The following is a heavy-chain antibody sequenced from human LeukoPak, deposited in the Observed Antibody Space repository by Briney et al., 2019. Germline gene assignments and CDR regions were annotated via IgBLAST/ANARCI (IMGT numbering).Heavy chain of an antibody. D-gene: IGHD3-22*01. Sequence: PSETLSLTCTVSGASISSYHWSWIRQPPGKGLEWIGDLFNSGGTSYNASLKSRVTVSVDTSKKQVSLKVTSVTAADTAVYYCARQGVVTATPHFDYWGQGTLVTVSS. J-gene: IGHJ4*02. CDR2: LFNSGGT. CDR3: ARQGVVTATPHFDY. CDR1: GASISSYH. V-gene: IGHV4-59*08.